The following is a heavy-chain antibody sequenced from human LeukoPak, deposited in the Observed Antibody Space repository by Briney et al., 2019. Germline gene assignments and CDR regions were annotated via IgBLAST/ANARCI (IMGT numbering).Heavy chain of an antibody. V-gene: IGHV3-74*01. CDR2: INTDGSST. CDR1: GFTFSSYW. CDR3: AKDHIAAAGSGFDY. Sequence: GSLRLSCAASGFTFSSYWMHWVRQAPGKGLVWVSRINTDGSSTSYADSVKGRFTISRDNAKNTLYLQMNSLRAEDTAVYYCAKDHIAAAGSGFDYWGQGTLVTVSS. D-gene: IGHD6-13*01. J-gene: IGHJ4*02.